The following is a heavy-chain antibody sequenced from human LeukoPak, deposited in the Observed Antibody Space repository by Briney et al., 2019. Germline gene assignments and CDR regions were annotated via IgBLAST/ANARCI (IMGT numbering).Heavy chain of an antibody. J-gene: IGHJ4*02. D-gene: IGHD6-19*01. CDR1: GFTFDDYA. V-gene: IGHV3-9*01. Sequence: GGSLRLSCAASGFTFDDYAMHWVRQAPGKGPGWVSGISWNSGSIGYADSVKGRFTISRDNAKNSLYLQMNSLRAEDTALYYCAKDQAGIFDYWGQGTLVTVSS. CDR2: ISWNSGSI. CDR3: AKDQAGIFDY.